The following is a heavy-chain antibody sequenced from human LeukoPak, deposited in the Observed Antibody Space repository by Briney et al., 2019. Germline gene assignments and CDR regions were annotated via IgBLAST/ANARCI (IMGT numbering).Heavy chain of an antibody. Sequence: GGSLRLSCAASGFTFSSYSMKWVRQAPGKGLEWVSSISSSSSYIYYADSVKGRFTISRDNAKNSLYLQMNSLRAEDTAVYYCARDTGIAVAGSTYDYWGQGTLVTVSS. CDR2: ISSSSSYI. V-gene: IGHV3-21*01. D-gene: IGHD6-19*01. J-gene: IGHJ4*02. CDR3: ARDTGIAVAGSTYDY. CDR1: GFTFSSYS.